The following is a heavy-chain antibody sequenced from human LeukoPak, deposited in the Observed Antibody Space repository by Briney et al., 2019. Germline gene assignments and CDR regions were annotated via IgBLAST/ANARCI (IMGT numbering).Heavy chain of an antibody. CDR3: ARDQLTGSYYFDY. Sequence: GGSLRLSCAASGFTSSSYWMSWVRQAPGKGLEWVANIKQDGSEKYYVDSVKGRFTISRDNAKNSLYLQMNSLRAEDTAVYYCARDQLTGSYYFDYWGQGTLVTVSS. J-gene: IGHJ4*02. CDR2: IKQDGSEK. V-gene: IGHV3-7*01. D-gene: IGHD1-20*01. CDR1: GFTSSSYW.